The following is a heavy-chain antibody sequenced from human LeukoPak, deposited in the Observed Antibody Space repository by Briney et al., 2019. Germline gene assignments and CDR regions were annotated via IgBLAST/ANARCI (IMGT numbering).Heavy chain of an antibody. Sequence: GGSLRLSCAASGFTFSYYGIHWVRQAPGKGLEWVAIMSYDGSNKYYADSVKDRFTISRDNSKNTLYLQMNSLRAEDTAVYYCARVFGEPIWGQGTMVTVSS. J-gene: IGHJ3*02. CDR2: MSYDGSNK. CDR3: ARVFGEPI. CDR1: GFTFSYYG. V-gene: IGHV3-30*03. D-gene: IGHD3-10*02.